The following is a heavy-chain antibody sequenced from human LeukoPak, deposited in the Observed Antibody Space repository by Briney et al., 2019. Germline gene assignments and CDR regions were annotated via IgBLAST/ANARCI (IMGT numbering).Heavy chain of an antibody. CDR1: GFTFSSYS. V-gene: IGHV3-48*01. CDR2: ISSSSSAK. CDR3: TRDQEGSDY. J-gene: IGHJ4*02. Sequence: PGGSLRLSCAASGFTFSSYSMNWVRQAPGKGLEWVSYISSSSSAKFYADSVKGRFTISRDNAENLLYLQMNSLRAEDTAVYYCTRDQEGSDYWGQGTLVTVSS.